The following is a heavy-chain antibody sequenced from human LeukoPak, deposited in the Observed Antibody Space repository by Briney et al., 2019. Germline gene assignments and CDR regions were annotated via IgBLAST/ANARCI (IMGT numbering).Heavy chain of an antibody. Sequence: PSETLSLTCSVSGGSISSSSYFWGWIRQPPGKGLEWIASVHYSGSTYYNPSLKSRLTISVDTSKNQFSLKVSSVTAADTAVYYCARVITIFGVVSLGGLDYWGQGTLVTVSS. V-gene: IGHV4-39*01. CDR1: GGSISSSSYF. CDR3: ARVITIFGVVSLGGLDY. CDR2: VHYSGST. D-gene: IGHD3-3*01. J-gene: IGHJ4*02.